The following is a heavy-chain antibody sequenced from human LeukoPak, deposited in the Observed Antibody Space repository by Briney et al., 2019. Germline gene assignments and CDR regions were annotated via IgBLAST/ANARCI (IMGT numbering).Heavy chain of an antibody. CDR1: GFTFRNYA. V-gene: IGHV3-23*01. CDR3: AKDLSYAFDY. Sequence: GGSLRLSCAASGFTFRNYAMSWVRQAPGKGLEWVSFISGSGGSTYYADSVKGRFTISRDNSKNTLYLQMNSLRAEDTAIYYCAKDLSYAFDYWGQGTLVTVSS. D-gene: IGHD2-2*01. CDR2: ISGSGGST. J-gene: IGHJ4*02.